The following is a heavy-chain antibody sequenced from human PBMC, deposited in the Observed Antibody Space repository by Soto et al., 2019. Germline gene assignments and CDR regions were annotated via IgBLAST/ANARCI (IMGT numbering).Heavy chain of an antibody. Sequence: PGGSLRLSCAASGFTFSSYAMSWVRQAPGKGLEWVSAISGSGGSTYYADSVKGRFTISRDNSKNTLYLQMNSLRAEDTAVYYCAKGIAAARPHYYGMDVWGQGTTVTVS. V-gene: IGHV3-23*01. CDR1: GFTFSSYA. J-gene: IGHJ6*02. D-gene: IGHD6-13*01. CDR2: ISGSGGST. CDR3: AKGIAAARPHYYGMDV.